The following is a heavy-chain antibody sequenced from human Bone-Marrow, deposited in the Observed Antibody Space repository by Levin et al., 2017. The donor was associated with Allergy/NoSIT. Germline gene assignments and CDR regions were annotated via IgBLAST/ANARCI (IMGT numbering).Heavy chain of an antibody. Sequence: PGESLKISCTASGFTFSTSAMSWVRQAPGKGLEWVACMSGNDASTYYADSVRGRFTISRDNSKNTVYLQLNSLTLEDTAVYYCAKVESSSDYGMDVWGQGTTVTVSS. V-gene: IGHV3-23*01. J-gene: IGHJ6*02. CDR1: GFTFSTSA. CDR2: MSGNDAST. CDR3: AKVESSSDYGMDV. D-gene: IGHD3-3*01.